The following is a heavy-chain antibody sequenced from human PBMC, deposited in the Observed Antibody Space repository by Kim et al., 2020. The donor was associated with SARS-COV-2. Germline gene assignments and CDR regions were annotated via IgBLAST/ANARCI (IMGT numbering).Heavy chain of an antibody. CDR1: GFTFTSSA. D-gene: IGHD1-26*01. J-gene: IGHJ4*02. CDR3: AAAGDSGSYPFDY. CDR2: IVVGSGNT. V-gene: IGHV1-58*01. Sequence: SVKVSCKASGFTFTSSAVQWVRQARGQRLEWIGWIVVGSGNTNYAQKFQERVTITRDMSTSTAYMELSSLRSEDTAVYYCAAAGDSGSYPFDYWGQGTLVTVSS.